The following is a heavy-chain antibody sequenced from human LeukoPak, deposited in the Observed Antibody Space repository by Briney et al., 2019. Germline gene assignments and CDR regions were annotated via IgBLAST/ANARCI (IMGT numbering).Heavy chain of an antibody. CDR3: ARDYLDIVVVGSYYYYYYMDV. J-gene: IGHJ6*03. V-gene: IGHV3-30-3*01. D-gene: IGHD2-2*01. CDR2: ISYDGSNK. CDR1: GFTFSSYA. Sequence: PGRSLRLSCAASGFTFSSYAMHWVRQAPGKGLEWVAVISYDGSNKYYADSVKGRFTISRDNSKNTLYLQMNSLRAEDTAVYYCARDYLDIVVVGSYYYYYYMDVWGKGTTVTVSS.